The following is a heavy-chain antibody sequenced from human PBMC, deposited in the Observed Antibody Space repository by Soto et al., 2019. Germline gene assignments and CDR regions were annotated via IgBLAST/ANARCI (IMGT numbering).Heavy chain of an antibody. CDR3: AAVVGTSAFVGYLEY. CDR1: GGTFTSFT. J-gene: IGHJ4*02. D-gene: IGHD6-19*01. CDR2: IIPALGIE. Sequence: QVLLVQSGTEVKKPGSSVKVSCKASGGTFTSFTLNWVRQAPGQGPEWMGRIIPALGIEDYAPKFQGKVTLXADTSTSTAHMEMSSLRSDDTAVYYCAAVVGTSAFVGYLEYWGQGTLVTVSS. V-gene: IGHV1-69*02.